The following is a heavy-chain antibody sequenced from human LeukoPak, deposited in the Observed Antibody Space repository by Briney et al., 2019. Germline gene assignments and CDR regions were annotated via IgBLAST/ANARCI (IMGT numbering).Heavy chain of an antibody. V-gene: IGHV1-69*05. J-gene: IGHJ4*03. CDR2: IIPIFGTA. Sequence: ASVKVSCKASGGPFSSYAISWVRQAPGQGLEWMGGIIPIFGTANYAQKLQGRVTMTTDTSTSTAYMEVRSLRSDDTAVYYCARSRGNPGYFEYWGQGTQVTVSS. CDR1: GGPFSSYA. D-gene: IGHD1-14*01. CDR3: ARSRGNPGYFEY.